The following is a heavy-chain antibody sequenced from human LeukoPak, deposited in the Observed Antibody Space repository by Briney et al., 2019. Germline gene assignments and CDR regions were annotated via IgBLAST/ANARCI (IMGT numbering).Heavy chain of an antibody. CDR3: ASLVGATGMGDY. Sequence: GGSLRLSCAASGFTVSDNYMSWVRQAPGKGLEWVSVIYSGGITYYADSVKCRFTISRDNSKNTLYLQMNSLRAEDTAVYYCASLVGATGMGDYWGQGTLVTVSS. D-gene: IGHD1-26*01. CDR1: GFTVSDNY. J-gene: IGHJ4*02. CDR2: IYSGGIT. V-gene: IGHV3-53*01.